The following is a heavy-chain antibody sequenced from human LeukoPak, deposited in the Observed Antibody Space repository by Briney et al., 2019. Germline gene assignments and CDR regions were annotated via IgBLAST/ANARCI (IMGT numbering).Heavy chain of an antibody. CDR3: ATNSVGCVDV. CDR2: IRDKGARYST. CDR1: GFTFSHPY. V-gene: IGHV3-72*01. Sequence: GGSLRLSCAASGFTFSHPYMDWVRQAPGKGLEWVALIRDKGARYSTEYAASVKGRFIISREDSKNSLYLQMNSLKSEDAAVYYCATNSVGCVDVWGQGTTVTVSS. J-gene: IGHJ6*02. D-gene: IGHD4-23*01.